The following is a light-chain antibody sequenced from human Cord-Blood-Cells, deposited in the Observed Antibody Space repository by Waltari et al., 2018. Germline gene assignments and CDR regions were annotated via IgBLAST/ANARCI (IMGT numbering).Light chain of an antibody. Sequence: SPGQSITISCTGTSSDVGGYNYVSWYQQHPGKAPKLMIYDVSNRPSGVSNRFSGSKSGNTASLTISGLQAEDEADYYCSSYTSSSTQFGGGTKLTVL. CDR1: SSDVGGYNY. V-gene: IGLV2-14*04. J-gene: IGLJ3*02. CDR3: SSYTSSSTQ. CDR2: DVS.